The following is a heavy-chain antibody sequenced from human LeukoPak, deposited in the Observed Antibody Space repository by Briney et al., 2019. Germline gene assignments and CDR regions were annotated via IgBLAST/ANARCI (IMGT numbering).Heavy chain of an antibody. J-gene: IGHJ4*02. D-gene: IGHD4-23*01. CDR2: NIPIFGTA. CDR1: GGTFSSYA. Sequence: GASVKVSCKASGGTFSSYAISWVRQAPGQGLEWMGGNIPIFGTANYAQKFQGRVTITADESTSTAYMELSSLRSEDTAVYYCARDLDGGNSLYYFDCWGQGTLVTVSS. CDR3: ARDLDGGNSLYYFDC. V-gene: IGHV1-69*13.